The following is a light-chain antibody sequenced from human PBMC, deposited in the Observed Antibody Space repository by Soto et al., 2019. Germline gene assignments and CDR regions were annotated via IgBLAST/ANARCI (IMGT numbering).Light chain of an antibody. Sequence: DIQMTQSPSSLSASVGDRVTITCRASQSISSYLNWYQQKPWKAPKLLLYAASSLQSGVPSRFSGSGSGTDFTLTISSLHPEDFATYYCQQCYSTLFTFGPGTKVDIK. CDR3: QQCYSTLFT. V-gene: IGKV1-39*01. CDR1: QSISSY. J-gene: IGKJ3*01. CDR2: AAS.